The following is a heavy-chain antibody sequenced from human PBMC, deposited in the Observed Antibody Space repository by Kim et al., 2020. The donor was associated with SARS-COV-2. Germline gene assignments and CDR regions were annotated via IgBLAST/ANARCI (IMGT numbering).Heavy chain of an antibody. CDR2: T. V-gene: IGHV5-51*01. Sequence: TSYSPSFQGQVTISADKSISTAYLQWSSLKASDTAMYYCARLGMGSGSYPWGQGTLVTVSS. CDR3: ARLGMGSGSYP. J-gene: IGHJ5*02. D-gene: IGHD3-10*01.